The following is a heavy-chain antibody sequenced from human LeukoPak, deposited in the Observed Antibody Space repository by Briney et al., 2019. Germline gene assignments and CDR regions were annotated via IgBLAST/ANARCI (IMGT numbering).Heavy chain of an antibody. D-gene: IGHD3-10*01. CDR3: ARGTLYYYGSGSYYFDY. CDR1: GYTFTSYD. Sequence: GASVKVSCKASGYTFTSYDINWVRQATGQGLEWMGWMNPNSGNTGYAQKFQGRVTMTRNTSISPAYMELSSLRSEDTAVYYCARGTLYYYGSGSYYFDYWGQGTLVTVSS. V-gene: IGHV1-8*01. CDR2: MNPNSGNT. J-gene: IGHJ4*02.